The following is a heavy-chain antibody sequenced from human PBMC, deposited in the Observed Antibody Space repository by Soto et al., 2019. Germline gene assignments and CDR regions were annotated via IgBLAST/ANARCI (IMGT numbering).Heavy chain of an antibody. CDR3: ARDSAVYCSSTSCYPTTYNWFDP. CDR1: GGSISSYY. J-gene: IGHJ5*02. CDR2: IYYSGST. V-gene: IGHV4-59*01. Sequence: SETLSLTCTVSGGSISSYYWSWIRQPPGKGLEWIGYIYYSGSTNYNPSLKSRVTISVDTSKNQFSLKLSSVTAADTAVYYCARDSAVYCSSTSCYPTTYNWFDPWGQGTLVTVSS. D-gene: IGHD2-2*01.